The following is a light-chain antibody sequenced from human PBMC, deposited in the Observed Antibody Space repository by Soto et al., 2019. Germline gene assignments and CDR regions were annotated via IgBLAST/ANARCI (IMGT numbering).Light chain of an antibody. Sequence: EFVLNQCSCPVCLTQGESATLSCRASQRVXSSYSAGYQQKPGQAPRLRXDCASSSATGIPDRLSGSGSGTDFTLTISRSDPDDFDVYYWHQYGVSTRPFGGRTNVDIK. V-gene: IGKV3-20*01. J-gene: IGKJ3*01. CDR3: HQYGVSTRP. CDR2: CAS. CDR1: QRVXSSY.